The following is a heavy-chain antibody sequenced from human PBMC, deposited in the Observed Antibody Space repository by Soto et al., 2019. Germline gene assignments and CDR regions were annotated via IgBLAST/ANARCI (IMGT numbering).Heavy chain of an antibody. D-gene: IGHD5-12*01. CDR2: ISSSGTYT. CDR1: GFTFNTYS. CDR3: ARGGRASGYDFYYYGMDV. V-gene: IGHV3-21*01. J-gene: IGHJ6*02. Sequence: GSLRLSCAASGFTFNTYSMNWVRQAPGKGLEWVSSISSSGTYTYYSDSLKGRITISRDNANNSLYLQMNSLTAEDTAIYFCARGGRASGYDFYYYGMDVWGQGTKVTVSS.